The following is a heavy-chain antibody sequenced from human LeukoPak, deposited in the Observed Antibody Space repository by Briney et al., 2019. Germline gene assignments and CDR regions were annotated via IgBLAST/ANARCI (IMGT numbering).Heavy chain of an antibody. CDR2: ISGSGGST. V-gene: IGHV3-23*01. CDR3: AKVRSSGWYFDY. J-gene: IGHJ4*02. D-gene: IGHD6-19*01. CDR1: GFSFSSHA. Sequence: GGSLRLSCAASGFSFSSHAMGWVRQAPGKGLEWVSAISGSGGSTYYADSVKGRFTISRDNSKNTLYLQMNSLRAEDTAVYYCAKVRSSGWYFDYWGQGTLVTVSS.